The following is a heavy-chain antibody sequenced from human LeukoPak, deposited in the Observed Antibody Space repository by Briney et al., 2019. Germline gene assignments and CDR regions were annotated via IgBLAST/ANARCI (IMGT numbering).Heavy chain of an antibody. CDR1: GGSISSYY. V-gene: IGHV4-59*01. J-gene: IGHJ5*02. D-gene: IGHD3-22*01. CDR2: IYYSGST. CDR3: ARGTYGYYDSSGYYSNWFDP. Sequence: ASETLSLTCTVSGGSISSYYWSWIRQPPGKGLEWIGYIYYSGSTNYNPSLKSRVTISVDTSKNQFSLKLSSVAAADTAVYYCARGTYGYYDSSGYYSNWFDPWGQGTLVTVSS.